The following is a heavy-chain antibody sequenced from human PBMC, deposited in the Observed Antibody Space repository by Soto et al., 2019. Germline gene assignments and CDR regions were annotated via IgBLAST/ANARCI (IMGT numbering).Heavy chain of an antibody. Sequence: SETLSLTCAVYGGSFSGYYWSWIRQPPGKGLEWIGEINHSGSTNYNPSLKSRVTISVDTSKNQFSLKLSSVTAADTAVYYCARDRSGYCISTSCYPLDVWGQGTTVTVSS. J-gene: IGHJ6*02. CDR2: INHSGST. CDR3: ARDRSGYCISTSCYPLDV. V-gene: IGHV4-34*01. CDR1: GGSFSGYY. D-gene: IGHD2-2*01.